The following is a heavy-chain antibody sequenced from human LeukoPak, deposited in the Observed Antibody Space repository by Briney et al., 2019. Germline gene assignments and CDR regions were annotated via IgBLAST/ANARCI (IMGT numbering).Heavy chain of an antibody. V-gene: IGHV3-23*01. CDR2: IGGSGGST. J-gene: IGHJ4*02. CDR3: AKTTTGYSSGRSPGWPVDY. Sequence: GGSLRLSCAASGFTFSSYAMSWVRQAPGKGLEWVSVIGGSGGSTYYADSVKGRFTISRDNSKNTVYLQMNSLRAEDTAVYYCAKTTTGYSSGRSPGWPVDYWGQGTLVTVSS. D-gene: IGHD6-19*01. CDR1: GFTFSSYA.